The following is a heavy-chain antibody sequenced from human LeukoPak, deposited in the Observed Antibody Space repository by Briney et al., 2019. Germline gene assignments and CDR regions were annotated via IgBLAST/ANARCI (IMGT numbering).Heavy chain of an antibody. V-gene: IGHV3-48*01. J-gene: IGHJ4*02. CDR3: ARSKDKNTYGYAY. D-gene: IGHD5-18*01. CDR1: GFTFSSSS. Sequence: PGGSLRLSCAASGFTFSSSSMNWVRQAPGKGLEWVSYISSSSSTIYYTDSGKGRFTISRDNAKNLLYLQVNNLRAEDTAVYYCARSKDKNTYGYAYWGQGTLVTVSS. CDR2: ISSSSSTI.